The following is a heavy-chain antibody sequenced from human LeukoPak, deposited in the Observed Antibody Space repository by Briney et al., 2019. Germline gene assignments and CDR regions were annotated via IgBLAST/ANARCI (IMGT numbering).Heavy chain of an antibody. Sequence: PGGSLRLSCAASGFTFSTYAMSWVRQAPGKGLEWVSYISSSDSSIYYADSVKGRFTISRDNAKNSLYLQMNSLRAEDTAVYYCARQQPRVQLDYWGQGTLVTVSS. V-gene: IGHV3-48*03. CDR3: ARQQPRVQLDY. D-gene: IGHD1-1*01. CDR2: ISSSDSSI. J-gene: IGHJ4*02. CDR1: GFTFSTYA.